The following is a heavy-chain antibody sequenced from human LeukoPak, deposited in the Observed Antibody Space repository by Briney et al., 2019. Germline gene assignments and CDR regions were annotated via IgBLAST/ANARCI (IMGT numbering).Heavy chain of an antibody. Sequence: SVKVSCKVSGYTLTELSMHWVRQAPGKGLEWMGGFDPEDGETIYAQKFQGRVTMTEDTSTDTAYMELNSLRSEDTAVYYCATDHPTGSSGWYGDYWGQGTLVTVSS. CDR3: ATDHPTGSSGWYGDY. V-gene: IGHV1-24*01. CDR2: FDPEDGET. D-gene: IGHD6-19*01. J-gene: IGHJ4*02. CDR1: GYTLTELS.